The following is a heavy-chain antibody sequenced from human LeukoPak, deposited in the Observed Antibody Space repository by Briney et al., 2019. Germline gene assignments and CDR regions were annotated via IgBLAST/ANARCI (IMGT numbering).Heavy chain of an antibody. CDR1: GGSISPYK. D-gene: IGHD2-15*01. CDR3: ARYCGAGGCLDY. Sequence: KASETLSPTCTVSGGSISPYKWSWIRQPPGKGLEWIGYVPYTGSTNYNPSLKSRVTMSVDTSKQQFSLKLNSGTAADTAVYFCARYCGAGGCLDYWGQGTLVTVSS. J-gene: IGHJ4*02. CDR2: VPYTGST. V-gene: IGHV4-59*08.